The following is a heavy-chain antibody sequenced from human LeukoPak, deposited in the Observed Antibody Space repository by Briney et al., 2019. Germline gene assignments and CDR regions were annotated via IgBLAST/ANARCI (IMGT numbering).Heavy chain of an antibody. CDR1: RFTFSNHA. CDR2: ISNDGSNK. CDR3: AKAPSRSSGWSIDY. Sequence: PGGSLRLSCAASRFTFSNHAMHWVRQVPGKGLEWVAVISNDGSNKYYADSVKGRFTISRDNSKNTLYLQMNSLRAEDTAVYYCAKAPSRSSGWSIDYWGQGTLVTVSS. J-gene: IGHJ4*02. V-gene: IGHV3-30*18. D-gene: IGHD6-19*01.